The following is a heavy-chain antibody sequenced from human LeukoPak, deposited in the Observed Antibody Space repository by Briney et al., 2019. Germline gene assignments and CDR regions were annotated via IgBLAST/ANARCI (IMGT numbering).Heavy chain of an antibody. CDR1: GFTFDRYA. J-gene: IGHJ2*01. D-gene: IGHD3-22*01. CDR2: ISWNSGSI. CDR3: AKNSMRGGYYLRYFDF. V-gene: IGHV3-9*01. Sequence: SGGSLRLSCAASGFTFDRYAMHWVRHAPGKGLEWVSDISWNSGSIVYVDSVKGRFNISRDNAKNSLYLQMNSLRAEDTALYYCAKNSMRGGYYLRYFDFWGRGTLVTVSS.